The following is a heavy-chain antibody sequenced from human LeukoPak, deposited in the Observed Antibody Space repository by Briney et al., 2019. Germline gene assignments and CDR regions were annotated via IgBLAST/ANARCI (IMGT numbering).Heavy chain of an antibody. J-gene: IGHJ4*02. CDR2: IYYSGST. V-gene: IGHV4-39*01. Sequence: PSETLSLTCTVSGGSISSSSYYWDWIRQPPGKGLEWIGCIYYSGSTYYNPSLKSRVTISVDTSKIQFSLKLSFVTAADTAVYYCARRWRSNREFDYWGQGTLVTVSS. D-gene: IGHD1-26*01. CDR1: GGSISSSSYY. CDR3: ARRWRSNREFDY.